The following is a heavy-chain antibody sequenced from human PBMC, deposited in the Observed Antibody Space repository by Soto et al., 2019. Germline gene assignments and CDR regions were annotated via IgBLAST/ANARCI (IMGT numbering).Heavy chain of an antibody. CDR3: AKEAVLVAAKFDS. V-gene: IGHV3-23*01. Sequence: EVQLLESGGALVQPGVSLSLSCAASGFTYNNYAMGWVRQAPGKGLELVSAISSRGYSAYYADSVKGWFTISRDNSRNTMFLQSNKLSTEDKAVYYSAKEAVLVAAKFDSCGQGTQVTVSS. J-gene: IGHJ4*02. D-gene: IGHD2-15*01. CDR1: GFTYNNYA. CDR2: ISSRGYSA.